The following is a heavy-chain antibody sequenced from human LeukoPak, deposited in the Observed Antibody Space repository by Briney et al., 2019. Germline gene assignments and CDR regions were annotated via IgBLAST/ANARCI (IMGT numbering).Heavy chain of an antibody. V-gene: IGHV3-21*04. CDR2: ISSRSSYI. J-gene: IGHJ3*02. CDR3: ARDNPPGYCGGDAFDI. D-gene: IGHD2-21*01. Sequence: GGSLRLSCAASGFTFSSYSMNWVRQAPGKGLEWVSPISSRSSYIYYADSVKGRFTISRDNAKNSLYLQMNSLRAEDTALYYCARDNPPGYCGGDAFDIWGQGTMVTVSS. CDR1: GFTFSSYS.